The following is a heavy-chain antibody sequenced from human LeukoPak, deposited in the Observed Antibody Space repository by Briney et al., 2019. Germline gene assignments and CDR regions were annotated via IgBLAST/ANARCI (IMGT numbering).Heavy chain of an antibody. CDR3: AREEVSVISDTCCSGLGY. V-gene: IGHV1-2*02. CDR1: GYTFTGFY. J-gene: IGHJ4*02. D-gene: IGHD3-10*01. CDR2: INPNSGGT. Sequence: ASVKVSCKASGYTFTGFYMHWVRQAPGQGLEWMGWINPNSGGTNYAQKFQGRVTMTRDTSINTAYMELSSLRSDDTAVYYCAREEVSVISDTCCSGLGYWGQGTQVTVSS.